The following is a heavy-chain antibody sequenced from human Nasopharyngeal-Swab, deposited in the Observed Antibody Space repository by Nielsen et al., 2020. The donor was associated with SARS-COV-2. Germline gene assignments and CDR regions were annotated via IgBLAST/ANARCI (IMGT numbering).Heavy chain of an antibody. V-gene: IGHV1-69*04. CDR2: IIPILGIA. Sequence: SVKVSCKASGGTFSSYAISWVRQAPGQGLEWMGRIIPILGIANYAQKFQGRVTMTRNTSISTAYMELSSLRSEDTAVYYCARVRTTTPYWYFDLWGRGTLVTVSS. CDR3: ARVRTTTPYWYFDL. CDR1: GGTFSSYA. J-gene: IGHJ2*01. D-gene: IGHD4-17*01.